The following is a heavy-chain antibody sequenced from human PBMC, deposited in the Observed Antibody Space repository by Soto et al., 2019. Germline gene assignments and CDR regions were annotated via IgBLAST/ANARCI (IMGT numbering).Heavy chain of an antibody. CDR1: GFTFDDYG. CDR2: ISWNSGSI. CDR3: AKSNNTGWFYFDY. J-gene: IGHJ4*02. V-gene: IGHV3-9*01. Sequence: PGGSLRLSCAASGFTFDDYGMHWVRQGPGKGLEWVSGISWNSGSIGYAEFVRGRFTISRDNAKNSLYLQMNSLRAEDTALYFCAKSNNTGWFYFDYWGQGTLVTVSS. D-gene: IGHD6-19*01.